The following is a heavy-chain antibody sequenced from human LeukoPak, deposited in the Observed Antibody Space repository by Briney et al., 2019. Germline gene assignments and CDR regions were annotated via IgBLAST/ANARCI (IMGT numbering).Heavy chain of an antibody. J-gene: IGHJ4*02. V-gene: IGHV1-69*04. CDR3: AKGATMAPVDY. CDR1: GGTFSSYA. D-gene: IGHD1-26*01. Sequence: VASVKVSCKASGGTFSSYAMSWVRQAPGQGLEWMGRIIPILGIANYAQKFQGRVTITADKSTSTAYMELSSLRSEDTAVYYCAKGATMAPVDYWGQGTLVTVSS. CDR2: IIPILGIA.